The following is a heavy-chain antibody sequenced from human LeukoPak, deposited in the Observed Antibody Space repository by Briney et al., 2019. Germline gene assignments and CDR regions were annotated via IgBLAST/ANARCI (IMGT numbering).Heavy chain of an antibody. J-gene: IGHJ6*03. V-gene: IGHV4-61*02. CDR3: AGEAYGDRPPCHMDV. D-gene: IGHD4-17*01. Sequence: SETLSLTCTVSGGSISSGSYYWSWIRQPAGKGLEWIGRIYTSGSTNYNPSLKSRVTISVDTSKNQFSLKLSSVTAADTAVYYCAGEAYGDRPPCHMDVWGKGTTVTVSS. CDR2: IYTSGST. CDR1: GGSISSGSYY.